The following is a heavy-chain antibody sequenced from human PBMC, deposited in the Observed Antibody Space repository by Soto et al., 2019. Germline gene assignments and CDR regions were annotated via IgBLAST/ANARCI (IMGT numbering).Heavy chain of an antibody. Sequence: GSLRLSCAASGFTFSSYAMSWVRQAPGKGLEWVSAISGSGGSTYYADSVKGRFTISRDNSKNTLYLQMNSLRAEDTAVYYCARDLGTIYSNLRTFWGRGSLVTVSS. V-gene: IGHV3-23*01. CDR2: ISGSGGST. J-gene: IGHJ4*02. CDR3: ARDLGTIYSNLRTF. D-gene: IGHD4-4*01. CDR1: GFTFSSYA.